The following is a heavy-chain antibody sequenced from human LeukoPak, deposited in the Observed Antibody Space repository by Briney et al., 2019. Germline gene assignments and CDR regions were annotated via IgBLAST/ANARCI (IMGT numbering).Heavy chain of an antibody. D-gene: IGHD3-10*01. J-gene: IGHJ4*02. CDR3: ARPMVRGAIEGFDY. CDR2: INPNSGGT. CDR1: GYTFTGYY. V-gene: IGHV1-2*02. Sequence: GASVKVSCKASGYTFTGYYMHWVRQAPGQGLEWMGWINPNSGGTNYAQKFQGRVTMTRDMSTSTVYMELSSLRSEDTAVYYCARPMVRGAIEGFDYWGQGTLVTVSS.